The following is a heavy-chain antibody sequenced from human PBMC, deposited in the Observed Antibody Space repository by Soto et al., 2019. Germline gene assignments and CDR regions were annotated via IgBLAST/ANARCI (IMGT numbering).Heavy chain of an antibody. D-gene: IGHD3-10*01. V-gene: IGHV4-59*01. CDR3: ARDHPGSSHFDY. J-gene: IGHJ4*02. Sequence: SLTCTVSGGSISGYYWRWIRQPPGKRLEYIGYVHYSGSTNYNPSLKSRVTMSVDTSKNQFSLKLSSVTAADTAVYYCARDHPGSSHFDYWGQGILVTVSS. CDR1: GGSISGYY. CDR2: VHYSGST.